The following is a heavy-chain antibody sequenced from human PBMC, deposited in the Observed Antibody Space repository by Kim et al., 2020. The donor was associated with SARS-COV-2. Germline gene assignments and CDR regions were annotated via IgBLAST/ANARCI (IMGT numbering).Heavy chain of an antibody. V-gene: IGHV1-2*02. CDR2: INPNSGGT. D-gene: IGHD6-13*01. CDR1: GYTFTGYY. CDR3: ARDGEYSSSWTSPRAYYGMDV. Sequence: ASVKVSCKASGYTFTGYYMHWVRQAPGQGLEWMGWINPNSGGTNYAQKFQGRVTMTRDTSISTAYMELSRLRSDDTAVYYCARDGEYSSSWTSPRAYYGMDVWGQGTTVTVSS. J-gene: IGHJ6*02.